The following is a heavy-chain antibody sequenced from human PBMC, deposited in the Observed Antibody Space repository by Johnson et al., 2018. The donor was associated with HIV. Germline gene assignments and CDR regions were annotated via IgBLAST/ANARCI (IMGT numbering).Heavy chain of an antibody. Sequence: QVQLVESGGGVVQPGGSLRLSCAASGFIFSNCGMHWVRQAPGKGLAWVAFIRYDGSSKYYADSVKGRFTISRDNSKNTLHLQMHSLRAEDTAVYYWAKDFGYCWSGWAAEDALDIWGQGTMVTVSS. CDR1: GFIFSNCG. CDR2: IRYDGSSK. V-gene: IGHV3-30*02. CDR3: AKDFGYCWSGWAAEDALDI. J-gene: IGHJ3*02. D-gene: IGHD3-3*01.